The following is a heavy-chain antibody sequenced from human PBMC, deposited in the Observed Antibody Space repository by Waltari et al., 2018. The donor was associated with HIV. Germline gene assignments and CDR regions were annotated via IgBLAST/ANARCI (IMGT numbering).Heavy chain of an antibody. CDR3: TTREVGATTFDY. V-gene: IGHV3-15*01. CDR2: IKSKTDGGTT. D-gene: IGHD1-26*01. Sequence: EVQLVESGGGLVKPGGSLRLSCAASGFTFRNAWMSWVRPAPGKGLEWVGRIKSKTDGGTTDYAAPVKGRFTISRDDSKNTLYLQMNSLKTEDTAVYYCTTREVGATTFDYWGQGTLVTVSS. CDR1: GFTFRNAW. J-gene: IGHJ4*02.